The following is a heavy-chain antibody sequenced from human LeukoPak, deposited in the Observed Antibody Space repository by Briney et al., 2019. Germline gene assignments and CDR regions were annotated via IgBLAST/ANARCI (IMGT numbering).Heavy chain of an antibody. CDR3: AKDPLVRGVTYDF. CDR1: GFSFSNYA. Sequence: GGSLRLSCAASGFSFSNYAMTWVRQVPGKGLEWVSAISGSGRGTYYADSVKGRSTISRDNSKSTLYLQMNSLRDEDTAVYYCAKDPLVRGVTYDFWGQGTLVTVSS. CDR2: ISGSGRGT. J-gene: IGHJ4*02. V-gene: IGHV3-23*01. D-gene: IGHD3-10*01.